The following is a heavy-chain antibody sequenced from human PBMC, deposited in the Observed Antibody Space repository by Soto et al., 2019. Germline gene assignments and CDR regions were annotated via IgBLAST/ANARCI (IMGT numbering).Heavy chain of an antibody. D-gene: IGHD2-8*01. Sequence: SETLSLTCAVYGGSFSSSSYYWGWIRQPPGKGLEWIGSIYYSGSTYYNPSLKSRVTISVDTSKNQFSLKLSSVTAADTAVYYCVQGSIVPGDYWGQGTLVTVSS. CDR3: VQGSIVPGDY. CDR1: GGSFSSSSYY. V-gene: IGHV4-39*01. CDR2: IYYSGST. J-gene: IGHJ4*02.